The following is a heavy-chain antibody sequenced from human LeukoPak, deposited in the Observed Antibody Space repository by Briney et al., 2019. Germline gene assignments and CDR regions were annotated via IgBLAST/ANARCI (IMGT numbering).Heavy chain of an antibody. CDR1: GFTFSSYW. CDR2: INSDGSST. D-gene: IGHD1-14*01. CDR3: AREVWGPEY. Sequence: PGRSLRLSCAASGFTFSSYWMHWVRQAPGKGLVWVSRINSDGSSTSYADSVKGRFTISRDNTKNSVYLQMSSLRAEDTAVYYCAREVWGPEYWGQGTLVTVSS. J-gene: IGHJ4*02. V-gene: IGHV3-74*01.